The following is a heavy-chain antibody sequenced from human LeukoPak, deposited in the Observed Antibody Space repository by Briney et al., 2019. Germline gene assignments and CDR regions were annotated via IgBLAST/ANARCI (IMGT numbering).Heavy chain of an antibody. D-gene: IGHD4-17*01. J-gene: IGHJ4*02. Sequence: PGGSLRLSCAASGFTFSFYGMHWVRQAPGKGLEWVAVISKDATNKYHADSVRGRFTISRDNSKHTLYLQMNSLRAEDTAVYYCAKDQFIIGTTVTKYSDYWGQGSLVTVSS. CDR1: GFTFSFYG. CDR3: AKDQFIIGTTVTKYSDY. CDR2: ISKDATNK. V-gene: IGHV3-30*19.